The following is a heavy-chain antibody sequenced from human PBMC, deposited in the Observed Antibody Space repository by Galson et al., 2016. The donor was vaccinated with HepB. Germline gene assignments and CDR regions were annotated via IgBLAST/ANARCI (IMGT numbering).Heavy chain of an antibody. J-gene: IGHJ6*02. CDR3: ARDGADCSSTSCQLYYYYYYGMDV. Sequence: SLRLSCAASGFTFRNHPMHWVRQAPGKGLEWVAFISYDGSNKNYADSVKGRFTISRDNSKNTVYLHMNSLRPEDTAVYYCARDGADCSSTSCQLYYYYYYGMDVWGQGTTVTVSS. CDR2: ISYDGSNK. D-gene: IGHD2-2*01. V-gene: IGHV3-30-3*01. CDR1: GFTFRNHP.